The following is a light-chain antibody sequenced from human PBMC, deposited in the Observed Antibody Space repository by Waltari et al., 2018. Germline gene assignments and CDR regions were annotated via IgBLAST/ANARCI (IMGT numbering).Light chain of an antibody. CDR2: WAS. CDR1: QRLFYSSDNKDY. V-gene: IGKV4-1*01. J-gene: IGKJ3*01. CDR3: MEGRQTTPRFS. Sequence: DIVMTQSPDSLAVSLGERGTINCQSIQRLFYSSDNKDYLGWYQQSPGQPPKLLIYWASTRESGVPDRFSGSGSGTDFTLTISRVEAEDVGVYYCMEGRQTTPRFSFGPGTIV.